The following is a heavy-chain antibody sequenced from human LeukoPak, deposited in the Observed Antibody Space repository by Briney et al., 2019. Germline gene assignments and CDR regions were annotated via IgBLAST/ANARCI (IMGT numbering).Heavy chain of an antibody. V-gene: IGHV3-15*01. Sequence: PGRSLRLSCAASGLTFSKAWMSWVRQAPGKGLEWLARINRKTDSKTSDYATPVKGRSTISTDDSKNTLYLHMNSLKTDDTAVYYCTTEGYNYGYHGLDVWGQGTMVTVSS. J-gene: IGHJ3*01. CDR2: INRKTDSKTS. CDR1: GLTFSKAW. CDR3: TTEGYNYGYHGLDV. D-gene: IGHD5-18*01.